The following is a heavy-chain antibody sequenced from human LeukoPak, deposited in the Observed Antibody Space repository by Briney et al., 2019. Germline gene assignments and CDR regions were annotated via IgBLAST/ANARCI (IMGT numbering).Heavy chain of an antibody. CDR2: ISAYNGNT. CDR1: GYTFTGYY. J-gene: IGHJ4*02. CDR3: ARGLFDDY. V-gene: IGHV1-18*04. Sequence: RASVKVSCKASGYTFTGYYMHWVRQAPGQGLEWMGWISAYNGNTNYAQKLQGRVTMTTDTSTSTAYMELRSLRSDDTAVYYCARGLFDDYWGQGTLVTVSS.